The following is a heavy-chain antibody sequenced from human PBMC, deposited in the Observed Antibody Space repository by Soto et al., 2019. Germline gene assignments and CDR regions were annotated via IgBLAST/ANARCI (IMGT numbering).Heavy chain of an antibody. J-gene: IGHJ6*02. CDR3: AKDLYYDSSGYTYYYYGMDV. V-gene: IGHV3-30*18. D-gene: IGHD3-22*01. CDR2: ISYDGSNK. Sequence: PGGSLRLSCAASGFTFSSYGMHWVRQAPGKGLEWVAVISYDGSNKYYADSVKGRFTISRDNSKNTLYLQMNSLRAEDTAVYYCAKDLYYDSSGYTYYYYGMDVWGQGTTVTVSS. CDR1: GFTFSSYG.